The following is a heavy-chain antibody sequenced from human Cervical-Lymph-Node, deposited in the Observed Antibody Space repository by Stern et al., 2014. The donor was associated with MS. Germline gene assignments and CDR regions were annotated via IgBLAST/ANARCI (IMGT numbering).Heavy chain of an antibody. V-gene: IGHV2-5*02. J-gene: IGHJ4*02. CDR2: IYWDDDK. CDR3: AHSGKRNSPFDY. Sequence: ESGPTLVKPTQTLTLTCTFSGFSLSTSAVGVGWIRQPPGKALEWLGLIYWDDDKRYSPSLKSRLTITKDTSKNQVVLTMTNMDPVDIATYYCAHSGKRNSPFDYWGQGTLVTVSS. CDR1: GFSLSTSAVG. D-gene: IGHD1/OR15-1a*01.